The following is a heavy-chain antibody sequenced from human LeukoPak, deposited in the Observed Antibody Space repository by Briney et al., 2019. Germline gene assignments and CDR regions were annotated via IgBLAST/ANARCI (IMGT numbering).Heavy chain of an antibody. Sequence: GGSLRLSCAASGFTFSSFSMHWVRQAPGKGLEWVAVVSYDGSKKYYADSVKSRFTISRDNSKNTLYLQMNSLRAEDTAVYYCARDVLVGATTPFDYWGQGTLVTVSS. CDR1: GFTFSSFS. CDR2: VSYDGSKK. J-gene: IGHJ4*02. V-gene: IGHV3-30-3*01. CDR3: ARDVLVGATTPFDY. D-gene: IGHD1-26*01.